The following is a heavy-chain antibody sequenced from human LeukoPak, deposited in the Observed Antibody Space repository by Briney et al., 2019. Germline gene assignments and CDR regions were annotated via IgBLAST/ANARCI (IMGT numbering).Heavy chain of an antibody. CDR3: ARDAYSSSWTHSDY. V-gene: IGHV3-21*01. Sequence: PGGSLRLSCAASGFTFSSYSMNWVRQAPGKGLEWVSFISSSTNYIYYADSVKGRSTVSRDNAKNSLYLQMNSLRAEDSAVYYCARDAYSSSWTHSDYWGQGTLVTVSS. CDR1: GFTFSSYS. J-gene: IGHJ4*02. D-gene: IGHD6-13*01. CDR2: ISSSTNYI.